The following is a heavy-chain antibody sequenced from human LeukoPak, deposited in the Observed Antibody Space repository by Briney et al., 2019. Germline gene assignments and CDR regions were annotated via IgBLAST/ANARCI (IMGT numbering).Heavy chain of an antibody. CDR2: IKQDGSEK. CDR3: ARHVQQSFDY. D-gene: IGHD1-1*01. V-gene: IGHV3-7*01. J-gene: IGHJ4*02. CDR1: EFAFSNYW. Sequence: GGSLRLSCAASEFAFSNYWMTWVRRAPGKGPEWVANIKQDGSEKYYVDSVRGRFTISRDNAKNSMYLQMNSLRAEDTAVYYCARHVQQSFDYWGQGTLVTVSS.